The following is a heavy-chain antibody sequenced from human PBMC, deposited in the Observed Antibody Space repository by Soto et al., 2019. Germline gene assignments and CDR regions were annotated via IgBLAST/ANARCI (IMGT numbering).Heavy chain of an antibody. CDR2: IGDTGDAS. J-gene: IGHJ4*02. V-gene: IGHV3-23*01. CDR1: GFTFNKYA. CDR3: AKAEWKNSGRYYFDY. D-gene: IGHD3-3*01. Sequence: GGSLRLSCAASGFTFNKYAMSWVRQAPGKGLEWVSIIGDTGDASYYADSVKGRFIISRDNSKNTLYLQMNSLGVEDTAAYYCAKAEWKNSGRYYFDYWGQGTLVTVSS.